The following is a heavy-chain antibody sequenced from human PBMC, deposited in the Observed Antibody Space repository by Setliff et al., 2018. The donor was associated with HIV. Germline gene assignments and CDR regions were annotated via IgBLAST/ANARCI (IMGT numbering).Heavy chain of an antibody. Sequence: QPPGKGLDWIGEINHSGNTNYNPSLKSRVTISIDTSKNQFSLNLNSLTAADTAIYYCARGAEYPNWYFDLWGRGTLVTVSS. CDR3: ARGAEYPNWYFDL. V-gene: IGHV4-34*01. CDR2: INHSGNT. J-gene: IGHJ2*01.